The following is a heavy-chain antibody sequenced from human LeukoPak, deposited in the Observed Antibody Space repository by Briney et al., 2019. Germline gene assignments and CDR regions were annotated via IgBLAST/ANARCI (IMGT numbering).Heavy chain of an antibody. CDR3: ARRDYYGSGSPDF. CDR2: INWNGDRT. V-gene: IGHV3-20*04. Sequence: GGSLRLSCAASGFTFHDYDMIWVRQSPGKGLEWVSGINWNGDRTGYADSVKGRFTISRDNAKKSLYLQMNSLRAEDTALYYCARRDYYGSGSPDFWGQGTLVTVSS. J-gene: IGHJ4*02. D-gene: IGHD3-10*01. CDR1: GFTFHDYD.